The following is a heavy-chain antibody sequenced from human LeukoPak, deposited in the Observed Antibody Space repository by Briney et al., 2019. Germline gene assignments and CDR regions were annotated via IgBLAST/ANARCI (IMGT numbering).Heavy chain of an antibody. V-gene: IGHV3-30*02. Sequence: PGGSLRLSCAASGFTFNNYGMHWVRQAPGKGLEWVAFIRYNGNNQYYADSVKGRFTISRDNSKNTLYLQMNSLRPEDTAVYYCARARPSMWIDYWGQGTLVTVSS. D-gene: IGHD5-12*01. CDR2: IRYNGNNQ. CDR1: GFTFNNYG. CDR3: ARARPSMWIDY. J-gene: IGHJ4*02.